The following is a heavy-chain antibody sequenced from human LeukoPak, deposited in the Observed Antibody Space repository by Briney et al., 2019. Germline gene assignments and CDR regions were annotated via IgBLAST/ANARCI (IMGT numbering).Heavy chain of an antibody. CDR1: GFTFSSYW. CDR2: ISGGGGSA. J-gene: IGHJ4*02. D-gene: IGHD1-26*01. V-gene: IGHV3-23*01. Sequence: GGSLRLSCAASGFTFSSYWMSWVRQAAGKGLEWVSGISGGGGSAYYADSVKGRFTISRDNSKNTLYLQMNSLRAEDTAVYYCAKQLSGSYSSVDYWGQGTLVTVSS. CDR3: AKQLSGSYSSVDY.